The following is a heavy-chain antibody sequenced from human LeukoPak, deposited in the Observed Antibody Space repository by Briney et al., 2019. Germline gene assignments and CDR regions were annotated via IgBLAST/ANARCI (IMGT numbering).Heavy chain of an antibody. V-gene: IGHV3-23*01. CDR2: ISGGGGGT. CDR1: GFILSNYG. J-gene: IGHJ4*02. CDR3: AKSVEYSNYRKFGD. D-gene: IGHD6-6*01. Sequence: AGGSLRLSCRTSGFILSNYGMNWVRQAPGKGPEWVSGISGGGGGTYYADSVKGRFTISRVNSKNTVFLQMDSLRVEDTAVYYCAKSVEYSNYRKFGDWGQGTLVTVSS.